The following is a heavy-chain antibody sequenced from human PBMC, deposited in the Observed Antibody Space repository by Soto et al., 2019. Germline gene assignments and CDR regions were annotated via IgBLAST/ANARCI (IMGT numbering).Heavy chain of an antibody. J-gene: IGHJ5*02. CDR3: ARERAAPSWIDP. D-gene: IGHD6-6*01. CDR2: IYYSGTT. Sequence: SETLSLTCAVYGGSFSGYYWSWIRQPPGKGLEWIGSIYYSGTTDYNPSLKGRLSMSLHPSKNQFSLSLASVTAADTGIYYCARERAAPSWIDPWGQGILVTVSS. CDR1: GGSFSGYY. V-gene: IGHV4-34*11.